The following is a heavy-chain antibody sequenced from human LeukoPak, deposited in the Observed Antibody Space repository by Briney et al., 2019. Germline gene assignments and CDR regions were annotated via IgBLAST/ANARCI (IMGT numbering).Heavy chain of an antibody. Sequence: PSETLSLICTVYGGSISSYYWSWNRQPPGKGLEWIGYIYYSGSTNYNPSLKSRVTISVDTTKNQFSLKLSSVTAADTAVYYCVRGFYGSGSYYKYYFDDWGQGTRVTVSS. D-gene: IGHD3-10*01. CDR1: GGSISSYY. J-gene: IGHJ4*02. CDR2: IYYSGST. V-gene: IGHV4-59*01. CDR3: VRGFYGSGSYYKYYFDD.